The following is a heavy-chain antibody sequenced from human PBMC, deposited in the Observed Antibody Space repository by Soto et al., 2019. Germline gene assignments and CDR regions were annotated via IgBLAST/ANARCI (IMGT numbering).Heavy chain of an antibody. V-gene: IGHV4-31*03. CDR2: IYYSGST. D-gene: IGHD2-21*01. Sequence: SETLSLTCTVSGGSISSGGYYWSWIRQHPGKGLEWIGYIYYSGSTYYNPSLKSRVTISVDTSKNQFSLKLSSVTAADTAVYYCARIISLRGYYGMDVWGQGTTVTVSS. J-gene: IGHJ6*02. CDR3: ARIISLRGYYGMDV. CDR1: GGSISSGGYY.